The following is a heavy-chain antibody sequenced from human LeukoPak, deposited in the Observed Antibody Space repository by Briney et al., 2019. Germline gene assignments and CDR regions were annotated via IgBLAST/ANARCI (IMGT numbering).Heavy chain of an antibody. CDR1: GGSFSGYY. CDR2: INHSGST. Sequence: SEALSLTCAVYGGSFSGYYWSWIRQPPGKGLEWIGEINHSGSTNYNPSLKSRVTISVDTSKNQFSLKLSSVTAADTAVYYCARPTIYSFVTMVRGVIRNDAFDIWGQGTMVTVSS. J-gene: IGHJ3*02. V-gene: IGHV4-34*01. CDR3: ARPTIYSFVTMVRGVIRNDAFDI. D-gene: IGHD3-10*01.